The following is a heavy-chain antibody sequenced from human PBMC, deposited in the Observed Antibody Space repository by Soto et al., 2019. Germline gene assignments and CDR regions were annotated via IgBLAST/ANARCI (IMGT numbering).Heavy chain of an antibody. CDR3: ARHDVRFEYYLDY. CDR1: GYTFTSYA. CDR2: INAGNGNT. D-gene: IGHD3-10*01. J-gene: IGHJ4*02. V-gene: IGHV1-3*01. Sequence: QVQLVQSGAEVKKPGASVKVSCKASGYTFTSYAMHWVRQAPGQRLEWMGWINAGNGNTKYSQKFQGRVTITRDTSASTAYMELSSLRSEDTAVYYCARHDVRFEYYLDYWGQGTLVTVSS.